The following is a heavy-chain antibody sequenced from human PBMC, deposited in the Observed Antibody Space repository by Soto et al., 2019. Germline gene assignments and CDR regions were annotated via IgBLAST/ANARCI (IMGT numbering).Heavy chain of an antibody. V-gene: IGHV1-8*01. J-gene: IGHJ4*02. CDR1: GYTFTSYD. D-gene: IGHD5-18*01. CDR3: AGGSLVDTAYYFDY. Sequence: QVQLVQSGAEVKKPGASVKVSCKASGYTFTSYDINWVRQATGQGLEWMGWMNANSGNTGYAQKFQGRVTMTRNTSISTAYIELSSLRSDDTAVYYCAGGSLVDTAYYFDYWGQGTLVTVS. CDR2: MNANSGNT.